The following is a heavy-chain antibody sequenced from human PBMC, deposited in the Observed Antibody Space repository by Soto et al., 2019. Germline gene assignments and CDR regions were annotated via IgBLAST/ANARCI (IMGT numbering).Heavy chain of an antibody. CDR2: MNPNSGNT. Sequence: AASVNGSCKGAGYAFTRYVINWGRQATGQGLEWMGWMNPNSGNTNYAQKLQGRVTMTTDTSTSTAYMELRSLRSDDTAVYYCARDQGRGWDNWFDPSGQGTLVTVPS. CDR3: ARDQGRGWDNWFDP. V-gene: IGHV1-18*01. CDR1: GYAFTRYV. D-gene: IGHD6-19*01. J-gene: IGHJ5*02.